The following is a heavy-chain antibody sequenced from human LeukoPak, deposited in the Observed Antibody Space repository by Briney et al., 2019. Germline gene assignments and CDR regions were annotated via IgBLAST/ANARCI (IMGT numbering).Heavy chain of an antibody. J-gene: IGHJ3*02. CDR3: ARGFTIFGVVNDGFDI. V-gene: IGHV3-74*01. CDR1: GFTFSSYW. CDR2: IDTDGSST. D-gene: IGHD3-3*01. Sequence: GGSLRLSCAASGFTFSSYWTNWVRQAPGKGLVWVSRIDTDGSSTTYADSVKGRFTISRDNAKNTLYLQMNSLRAEDTAVYFCARGFTIFGVVNDGFDIWGQGTKVTVSS.